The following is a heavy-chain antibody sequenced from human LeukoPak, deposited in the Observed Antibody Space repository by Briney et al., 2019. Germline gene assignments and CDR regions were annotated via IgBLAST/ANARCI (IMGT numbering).Heavy chain of an antibody. CDR3: ARGGTRYYYDSSLSYYFDY. CDR2: INPNSGGT. J-gene: IGHJ4*02. Sequence: GASVKVSCKASGYTFTGYYMHWVRQAPGQGLEWMGWINPNSGGTNYAQKFQGRVTMTRDTSISTAYMELSRLRSDDTAVYYCARGGTRYYYDSSLSYYFDYWGQGTLVTVSS. D-gene: IGHD3-22*01. V-gene: IGHV1-2*02. CDR1: GYTFTGYY.